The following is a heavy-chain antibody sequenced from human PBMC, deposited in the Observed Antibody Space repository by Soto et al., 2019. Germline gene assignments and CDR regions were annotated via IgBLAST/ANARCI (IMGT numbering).Heavy chain of an antibody. D-gene: IGHD1-7*01. CDR3: AGTTSHQWYYMDV. J-gene: IGHJ6*03. Sequence: SQTLSLTCAIFGDSVSSNSVAWNWIRLSPSRGLEWLARTYYRSRWYNDYPVSVRSRITVNPDTSKNQFSLQLTSVTPEDTSVYYCAGTTSHQWYYMDVWGKGTTVTVSS. V-gene: IGHV6-1*01. CDR1: GDSVSSNSVA. CDR2: TYYRSRWYN.